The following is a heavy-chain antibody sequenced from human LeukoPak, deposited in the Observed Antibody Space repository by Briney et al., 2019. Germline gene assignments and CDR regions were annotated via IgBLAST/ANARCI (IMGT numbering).Heavy chain of an antibody. J-gene: IGHJ4*02. CDR1: GGTFSSYA. Sequence: GASVKVSCKASGGTFSSYAISWVRQAPGQGLEWMGGIIPIFGTANYAQKFQGRVTTTADKSTSTAYMELSSLRSEDTAVYYCARDWVGYCSGGSCYSTTEFDYWGQGTLVTVSS. D-gene: IGHD2-15*01. V-gene: IGHV1-69*06. CDR2: IIPIFGTA. CDR3: ARDWVGYCSGGSCYSTTEFDY.